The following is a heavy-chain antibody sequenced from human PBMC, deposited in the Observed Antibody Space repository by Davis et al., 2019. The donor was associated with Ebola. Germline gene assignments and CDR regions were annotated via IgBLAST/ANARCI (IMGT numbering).Heavy chain of an antibody. V-gene: IGHV1-46*01. CDR3: ARGSSIRGTIFGSYGMDV. J-gene: IGHJ6*02. Sequence: ASVKVSCKASGYTFTSYYMHWVRQAPGQGLEWMGIINPSGGSTSYAQKFQGRVTMTTDTSTSTAYMELRSLRSDDTAVYYCARGSSIRGTIFGSYGMDVWGQGTTVTVSS. CDR1: GYTFTSYY. D-gene: IGHD3-3*01. CDR2: INPSGGST.